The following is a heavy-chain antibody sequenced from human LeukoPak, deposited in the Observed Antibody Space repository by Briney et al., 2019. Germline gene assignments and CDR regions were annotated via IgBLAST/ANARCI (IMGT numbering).Heavy chain of an antibody. Sequence: GGSLRLSCAASGFTIMNSAMNWVRQAPGKGLEWVSAINGTAIDTDYADSVKGRFTISRDNSKNTLYLQMDSLRVEDTAVYYCAKVYSDYSLYYFDYWGQGTLVAVSS. CDR3: AKVYSDYSLYYFDY. V-gene: IGHV3-23*01. D-gene: IGHD2/OR15-2a*01. CDR2: INGTAIDT. J-gene: IGHJ4*02. CDR1: GFTIMNSA.